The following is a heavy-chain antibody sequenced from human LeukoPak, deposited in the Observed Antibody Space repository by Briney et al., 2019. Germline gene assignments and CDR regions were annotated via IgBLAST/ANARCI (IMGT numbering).Heavy chain of an antibody. Sequence: SETLSLTCTVSGGSISTYYWSWIRQPPGKGLEWIGYIYYSGSTKYNPSLESRVTVSVDTSRNQFSLNLTSVTAADTAVYYCARPSRRHTSPTPPFGYWGQGTLVTVSS. CDR3: ARPSRRHTSPTPPFGY. CDR1: GGSISTYY. V-gene: IGHV4-59*01. CDR2: IYYSGST. J-gene: IGHJ4*02. D-gene: IGHD2-15*01.